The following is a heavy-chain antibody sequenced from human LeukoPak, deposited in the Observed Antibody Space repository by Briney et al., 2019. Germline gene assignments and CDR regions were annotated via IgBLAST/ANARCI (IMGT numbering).Heavy chain of an antibody. CDR2: IKQDGSEK. Sequence: GGSLRLSRAASELTFSSYWMCWVRQAPGKGLECVADIKQDGSEKYYVDAVKRRFTISRQNAKTSLFLQMKSLRAEDMAVYYCARHRSGGSQDDAFDIWAQGTMVTVSS. J-gene: IGHJ3*02. D-gene: IGHD2-15*01. V-gene: IGHV3-7*01. CDR3: ARHRSGGSQDDAFDI. CDR1: ELTFSSYW.